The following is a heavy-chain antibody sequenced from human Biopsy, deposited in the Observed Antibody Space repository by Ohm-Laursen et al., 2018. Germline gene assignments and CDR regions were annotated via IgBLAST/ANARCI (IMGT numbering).Heavy chain of an antibody. J-gene: IGHJ6*02. CDR1: GYTFTGQY. V-gene: IGHV1-69*01. CDR3: VAYPSSGFFENNDDFAMDV. D-gene: IGHD6-19*01. Sequence: SSVKVSCKASGYTFTGQYLHWVRQAPGHGLEWMGGIITVSETAGYAERFQGRVTITADVTRTTAYMDLSGLRSEDTAVYYCVAYPSSGFFENNDDFAMDVWGQGTTVIVSS. CDR2: IITVSETA.